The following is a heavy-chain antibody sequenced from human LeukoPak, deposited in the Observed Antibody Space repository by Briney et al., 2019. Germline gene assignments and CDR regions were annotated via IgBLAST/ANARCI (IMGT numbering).Heavy chain of an antibody. D-gene: IGHD6-6*01. CDR2: IHQSGNT. CDR3: ARGIWHSSSNNRFDP. CDR1: GGSFSGYP. V-gene: IGHV4-34*01. J-gene: IGHJ5*02. Sequence: PSETLSLTCAVYGGSFSGYPWTWIRQPPGEGLEWIGEIHQSGNTNYNPSLKSRVTISADTSKYQFSLKVNSVTAADTAIYYCARGIWHSSSNNRFDPWGQGTLVTVSS.